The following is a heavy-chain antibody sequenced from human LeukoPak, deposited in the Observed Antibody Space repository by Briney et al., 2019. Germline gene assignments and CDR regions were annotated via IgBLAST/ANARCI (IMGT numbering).Heavy chain of an antibody. CDR2: IGAHNVNT. D-gene: IGHD1-26*01. J-gene: IGHJ4*02. Sequence: ASVKVSCKASGYTFTSYGISWVRQAPGQGLEWMGWIGAHNVNTHYAQNLQGRVTMTTDTSANTAYMELRSLRSDDTAVYYCARVLAGRLIVGASSPDYWGQGTLVTVSS. CDR3: ARVLAGRLIVGASSPDY. CDR1: GYTFTSYG. V-gene: IGHV1-18*01.